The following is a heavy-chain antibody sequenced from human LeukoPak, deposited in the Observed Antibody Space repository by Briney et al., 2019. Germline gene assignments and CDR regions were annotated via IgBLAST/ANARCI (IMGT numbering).Heavy chain of an antibody. CDR1: GGSFSGYY. CDR2: INYSGST. D-gene: IGHD2-2*01. V-gene: IGHV4-34*01. Sequence: SETLSLTCAVYGGSFSGYYWSWIRQPPGKGLEWSGEINYSGSTNYNPSLKSRVTISVDTSKNQSSLKLSSVTAANTAVYYCARGISLGYCSSTSCYANWFDPWGQGTLVTVSS. J-gene: IGHJ5*02. CDR3: ARGISLGYCSSTSCYANWFDP.